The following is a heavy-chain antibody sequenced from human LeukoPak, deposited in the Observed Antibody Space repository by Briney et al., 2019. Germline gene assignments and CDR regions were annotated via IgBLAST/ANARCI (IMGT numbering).Heavy chain of an antibody. V-gene: IGHV4-59*01. CDR3: ARVRRGAYYDFWSGYRTYYYYYYMDV. J-gene: IGHJ6*03. CDR2: IYYSGST. D-gene: IGHD3-3*01. Sequence: SSETLSLTCAVYGGSFSGYYWSWIRQPPGKGLEWIGYIYYSGSTNYNPSLKSRVTISVDTSKNQFSLKLSSVTAADTAVYYCARVRRGAYYDFWSGYRTYYYYYYMDVWGKGTTVTVSS. CDR1: GGSFSGYY.